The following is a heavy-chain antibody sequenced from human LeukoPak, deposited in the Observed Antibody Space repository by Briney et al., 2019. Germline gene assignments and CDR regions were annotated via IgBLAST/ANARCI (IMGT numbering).Heavy chain of an antibody. J-gene: IGHJ4*02. V-gene: IGHV3-43D*03. CDR1: GFTFDDYA. Sequence: PGGSLKLSCAASGFTFDDYAMHWVRQGPGKGLEWVSFISWDGGRAFYTDSVKGRFTISRDNSKNSLYLQMKSLRAEDTALYYCVKDKFDGPGNYYFDKWGQGTLVTVSS. CDR3: VKDKFDGPGNYYFDK. D-gene: IGHD3-10*01. CDR2: ISWDGGRA.